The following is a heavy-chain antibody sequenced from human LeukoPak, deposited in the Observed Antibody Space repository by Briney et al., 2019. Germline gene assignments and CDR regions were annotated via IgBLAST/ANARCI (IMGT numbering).Heavy chain of an antibody. CDR2: MNPNSGNT. D-gene: IGHD3-10*01. Sequence: APVKVSCKASGYTFTSYDINWVRQATGQGLEWMGWMNPNSGNTGYAQKFQGRVTMTRNTSISTAYMELSSLRSEDTAVYYCARTYSGSYYNVYYYYYGMDVWGQGTTVTVSS. V-gene: IGHV1-8*01. CDR3: ARTYSGSYYNVYYYYYGMDV. J-gene: IGHJ6*02. CDR1: GYTFTSYD.